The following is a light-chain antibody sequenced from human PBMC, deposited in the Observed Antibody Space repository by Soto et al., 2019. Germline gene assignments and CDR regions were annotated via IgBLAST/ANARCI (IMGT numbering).Light chain of an antibody. CDR2: ELN. J-gene: IGLJ3*02. Sequence: QSALTQPASVSGSPGQPITISCSGSSSDIGAYKYVSWYQQHPGKVPKLIIYELNNRPSGVSDRFSGSKSGNTASLTISGLQPEDEADYFCSSYTGDNIWMFGVGTKVTVL. V-gene: IGLV2-14*01. CDR1: SSDIGAYKY. CDR3: SSYTGDNIWM.